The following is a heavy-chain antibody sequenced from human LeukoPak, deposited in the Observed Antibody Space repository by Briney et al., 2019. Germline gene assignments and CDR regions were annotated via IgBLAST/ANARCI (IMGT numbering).Heavy chain of an antibody. V-gene: IGHV1-8*01. J-gene: IGHJ6*03. CDR3: ARAPERGKSNFYYYMDV. CDR2: MNPNSGNT. D-gene: IGHD4-23*01. CDR1: GYTFTSYD. Sequence: ASVKDSCKASGYTFTSYDINWVGQATGQGLEGMGWMNPNSGNTGYAQKFQGRVTMPRNTSINPGYMELSSLRSEDTAAYYCARAPERGKSNFYYYMDVWGKGTTVTVSS.